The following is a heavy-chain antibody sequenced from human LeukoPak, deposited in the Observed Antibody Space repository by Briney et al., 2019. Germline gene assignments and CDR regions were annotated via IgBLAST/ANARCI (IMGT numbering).Heavy chain of an antibody. D-gene: IGHD3-22*01. CDR2: INHSGST. CDR3: ARGPTWYYYDSSGYSRYGMDV. CDR1: GGSFSGYY. Sequence: SETLSLTCAVYGGSFSGYYWSWIRQPPGKGLEWSGEINHSGSTNYKPSLKSRVTISVDTSKNQFSLRLSSVTAADTAVYYCARGPTWYYYDSSGYSRYGMDVWGQGTTVTVSS. J-gene: IGHJ6*02. V-gene: IGHV4-34*01.